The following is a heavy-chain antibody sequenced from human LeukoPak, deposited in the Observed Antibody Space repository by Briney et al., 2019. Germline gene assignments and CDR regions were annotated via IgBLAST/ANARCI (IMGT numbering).Heavy chain of an antibody. J-gene: IGHJ6*02. Sequence: GRSLRLSCAASGFTFSSYALHWVRQAPGKGLEWVALISYDGSNKHSADSVKGRFTTPRDNSKNMLYLEMNSLRAEDTAVYYCARDKGRGRPTPGDYCGMDVWGQGTTVTVSS. CDR2: ISYDGSNK. CDR1: GFTFSSYA. CDR3: ARDKGRGRPTPGDYCGMDV. V-gene: IGHV3-30-3*01. D-gene: IGHD4-17*01.